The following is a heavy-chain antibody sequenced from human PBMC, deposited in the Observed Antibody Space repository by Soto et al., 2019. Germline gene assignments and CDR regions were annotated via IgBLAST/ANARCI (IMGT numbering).Heavy chain of an antibody. D-gene: IGHD6-13*01. CDR2: IVTSSAYT. CDR3: ARLRASGWYMGGYLDS. CDR1: GFTFSDYY. J-gene: IGHJ4*02. Sequence: QVQLVESGGGSVKPGGSLRLSCVVSGFTFSDYYMSWLRQAPGKGLEWVSYIVTSSAYTKYADSVKGRFSISRDNAKNSLYLEMNNLRVEDTAVYYCARLRASGWYMGGYLDSWGQGTLVTVSS. V-gene: IGHV3-11*06.